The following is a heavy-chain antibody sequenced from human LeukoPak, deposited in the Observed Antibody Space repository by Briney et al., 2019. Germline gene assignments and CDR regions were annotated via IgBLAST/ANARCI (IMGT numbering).Heavy chain of an antibody. J-gene: IGHJ4*02. V-gene: IGHV3-21*01. CDR2: ISSSSSYI. CDR1: GFTFSSYS. D-gene: IGHD5-12*01. CDR3: ASGGYREYYFDY. Sequence: KSGGSLRLSCAASGFTFSSYSMNWVRQAPGKGLEWVSSISSSSSYIYYADSVKGRFTISRDNTKNSLYLHMNSLRAEDTAVYYCASGGYREYYFDYWGQGTLVTVSS.